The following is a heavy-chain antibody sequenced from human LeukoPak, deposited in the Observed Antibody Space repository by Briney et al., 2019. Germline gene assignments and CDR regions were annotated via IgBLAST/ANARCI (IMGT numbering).Heavy chain of an antibody. CDR3: ARVGAVPGIDP. Sequence: SETLSHTCAVFGFPISSGFSWAWIRQSPGKGLDWVASISYSAITYYKPSLESRLFISADTSKNQFSVRLTSVTAADTAVYYCARVGAVPGIDPWGQGILVTVSS. CDR2: ISYSAIT. D-gene: IGHD3-16*01. J-gene: IGHJ5*02. V-gene: IGHV4-38-2*01. CDR1: GFPISSGFS.